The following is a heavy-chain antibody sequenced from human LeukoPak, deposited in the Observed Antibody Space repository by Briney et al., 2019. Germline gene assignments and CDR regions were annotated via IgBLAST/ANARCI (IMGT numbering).Heavy chain of an antibody. D-gene: IGHD6-19*01. J-gene: IGHJ5*02. Sequence: ASVKVSCKASGYTFTGYYMHWVRQAPGQGLEWMGWINPNSGGTNYAQKFQGWVTMTRDTSISTAYRELSRLRSDHTAVYSCARAHSGGSSSGWYMGDWFAPWGQGTLVTVSS. CDR1: GYTFTGYY. CDR2: INPNSGGT. CDR3: ARAHSGGSSSGWYMGDWFAP. V-gene: IGHV1-2*04.